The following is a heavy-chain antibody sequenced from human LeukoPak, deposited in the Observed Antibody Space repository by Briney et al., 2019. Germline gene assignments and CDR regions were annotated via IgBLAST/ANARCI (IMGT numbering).Heavy chain of an antibody. D-gene: IGHD1-1*01. CDR3: ARAIRNDGYYYYYMDV. Sequence: SETLSLTCAVYGGSFSGYYWSWIRQPPGKGLEWIGEINHSGSTNYNPSLKSRVTISVDTSKNQFSLKLSSVTAADTAVYYCARAIRNDGYYYYYMDVWGKGTTVTVSS. CDR1: GGSFSGYY. V-gene: IGHV4-34*01. CDR2: INHSGST. J-gene: IGHJ6*03.